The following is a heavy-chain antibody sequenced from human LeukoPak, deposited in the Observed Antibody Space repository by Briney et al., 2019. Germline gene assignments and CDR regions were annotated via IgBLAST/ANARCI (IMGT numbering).Heavy chain of an antibody. CDR2: ISSSDGST. V-gene: IGHV3-23*01. D-gene: IGHD3-22*01. Sequence: PGGSLRLSCAASGFTFSSYAMSWVRQAPGKGLEWVSAISSSDGSTYYADSVKGRFTISRDNSKNTLDLQMNSLRPEDTAVYYCAKVVYYYDTSGYPPYYFDYWGQGTLVTVSS. CDR3: AKVVYYYDTSGYPPYYFDY. CDR1: GFTFSSYA. J-gene: IGHJ4*02.